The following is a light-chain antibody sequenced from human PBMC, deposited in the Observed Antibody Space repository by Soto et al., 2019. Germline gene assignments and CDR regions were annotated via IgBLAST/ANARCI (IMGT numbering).Light chain of an antibody. CDR3: QQYNSYSWT. CDR2: DAS. V-gene: IGKV1-5*01. CDR1: ESVSKW. Sequence: DIPMTQSPSFLSASVGDKVTITCRATESVSKWLAWYQEKPGNPPRPLIYDASTLESGVPSRFSGSGSGTEFTLTISSLRADDFAIYYCQQYNSYSWTFGQGTKVEMK. J-gene: IGKJ1*01.